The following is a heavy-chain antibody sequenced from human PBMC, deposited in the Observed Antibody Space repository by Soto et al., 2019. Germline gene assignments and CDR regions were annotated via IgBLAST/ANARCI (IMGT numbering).Heavy chain of an antibody. V-gene: IGHV4-39*01. CDR3: ARPPSNHGADNWFDP. CDR1: GGSISSSSYY. J-gene: IGHJ5*02. CDR2: IYYGGSA. Sequence: QLQLQESGPGLVKPSETLSLTCTVSGGSISSSSYYWGWIRQPPGKALEWIGSIYYGGSAYYNPSPKSRVTISVDTSKNQLSLKLNSMTAADTAIYYCARPPSNHGADNWFDPWGQGTLVTVSS. D-gene: IGHD3-10*01.